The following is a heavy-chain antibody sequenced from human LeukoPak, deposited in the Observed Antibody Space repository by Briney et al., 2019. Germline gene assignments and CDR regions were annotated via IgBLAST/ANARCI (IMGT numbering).Heavy chain of an antibody. Sequence: GGSLRLSCAASGFTFSSYNMNWVRQAPGKGLEWVSFISSSSSHIYYADSVKGRFTISRDNAKNSLYRHMNSLRAEDTAAYYCSDVSGSYWGQGTLVTVSS. CDR1: GFTFSSYN. CDR3: SDVSGSY. CDR2: ISSSSSHI. D-gene: IGHD3-10*01. J-gene: IGHJ4*02. V-gene: IGHV3-21*01.